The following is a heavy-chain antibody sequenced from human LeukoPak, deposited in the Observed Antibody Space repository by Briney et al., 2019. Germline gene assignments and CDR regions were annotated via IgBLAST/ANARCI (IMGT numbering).Heavy chain of an antibody. J-gene: IGHJ5*02. Sequence: SETLSLTCAVCGGSVSGYYWSWIRQPPGMGLEWIGEINHSGSTNYNPSLKSRVTISVDTSKNQFSLKLSSVTAADTAVYYCARGRSIAPWGQGTLVTVSS. V-gene: IGHV4-34*01. D-gene: IGHD6-6*01. CDR2: INHSGST. CDR3: ARGRSIAP. CDR1: GGSVSGYY.